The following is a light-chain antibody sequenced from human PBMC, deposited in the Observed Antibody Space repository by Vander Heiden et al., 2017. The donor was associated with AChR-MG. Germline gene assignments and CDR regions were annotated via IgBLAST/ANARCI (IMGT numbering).Light chain of an antibody. Sequence: QPVVTQPPSASAPLGASVTLTRTLTSAYSNLKVDWYQQRPGKGPRFVMRVGTGGIVGPKGDGVPDRFSVWGSGLNRYLTIENVQEEDESDYHCGADLGSGSNFVLWVFGGGTKLTVL. CDR3: GADLGSGSNFVLWV. V-gene: IGLV9-49*01. J-gene: IGLJ3*02. CDR2: VGTGGIVG. CDR1: SAYSNLK.